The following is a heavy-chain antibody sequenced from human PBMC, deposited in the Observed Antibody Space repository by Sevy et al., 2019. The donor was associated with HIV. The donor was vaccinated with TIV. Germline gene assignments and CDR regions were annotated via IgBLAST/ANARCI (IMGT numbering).Heavy chain of an antibody. CDR2: ISYDGNNR. D-gene: IGHD3-9*01. V-gene: IGHV3-30*18. Sequence: GGSLRLSCAASGFTFSDHGMHWVRQAPGKGLDWVAAISYDGNNRYYADSVKGRFIISRDRSKNTLYLQMNILRIEDTAVYYCAKDFTGFYGMDVWGQGTTVTVSS. CDR3: AKDFTGFYGMDV. CDR1: GFTFSDHG. J-gene: IGHJ6*02.